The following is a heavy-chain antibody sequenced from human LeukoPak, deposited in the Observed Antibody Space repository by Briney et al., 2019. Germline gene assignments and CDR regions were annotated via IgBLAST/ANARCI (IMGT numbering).Heavy chain of an antibody. J-gene: IGHJ4*02. CDR3: ARIAERHLQYYVDH. CDR1: GYTFTSYG. D-gene: IGHD6-25*01. Sequence: ASVRVSCKASGYTFTSYGINWVRQAPGQGLEWVGWISAYNGDTNYAQNLQGRVTMTTDTSTSTAYMELRSLRSDDTAVYYCARIAERHLQYYVDHWGLGTLVTVSS. CDR2: ISAYNGDT. V-gene: IGHV1-18*01.